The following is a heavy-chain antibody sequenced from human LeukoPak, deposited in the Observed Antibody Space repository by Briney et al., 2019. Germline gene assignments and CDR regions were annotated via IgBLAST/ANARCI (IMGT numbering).Heavy chain of an antibody. CDR3: ARELAVGQPFDY. Sequence: SETLSLTCAVYGGSLSGYYWSWIRQPPGKGLEWIGEINHSGSTNYNPSLKSRVTISVDTSKNQFSLKLSSVTAADTAVYYCARELAVGQPFDYWGQGTLVTVSS. CDR2: INHSGST. D-gene: IGHD1-1*01. V-gene: IGHV4-34*01. J-gene: IGHJ4*02. CDR1: GGSLSGYY.